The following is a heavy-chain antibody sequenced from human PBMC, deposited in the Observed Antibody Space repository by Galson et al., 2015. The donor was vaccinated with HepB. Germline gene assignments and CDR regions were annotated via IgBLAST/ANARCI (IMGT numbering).Heavy chain of an antibody. CDR3: LCRPLVRGYQLLWRWFDP. V-gene: IGHV1-58*01. CDR2: IVVGSGDT. CDR1: GFSFATST. J-gene: IGHJ5*02. Sequence: SVKVSCKASGFSFATSTVQWVRQDRGQRLEWIGWIVVGSGDTNYAQKFQERVTITRDMSTSTAYMELSSLSSEDTAVYYCLCRPLVRGYQLLWRWFDPWGQGTLVTVSS. D-gene: IGHD2-2*01.